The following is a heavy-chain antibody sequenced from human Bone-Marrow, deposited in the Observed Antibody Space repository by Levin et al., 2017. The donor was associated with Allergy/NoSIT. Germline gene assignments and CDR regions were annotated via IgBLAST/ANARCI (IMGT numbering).Heavy chain of an antibody. Sequence: PSETLSLTCAVYGGSFSGHYWSWIRQPPGKGLEWIGEINHSGSTNYNPSLKSRFSISVDTSKNQFSLRLSSVTAADTAVYYCARKRLYDILTGYTYPNFDYWGQGTLVTVSS. V-gene: IGHV4-34*01. J-gene: IGHJ4*02. D-gene: IGHD3-9*01. CDR2: INHSGST. CDR1: GGSFSGHY. CDR3: ARKRLYDILTGYTYPNFDY.